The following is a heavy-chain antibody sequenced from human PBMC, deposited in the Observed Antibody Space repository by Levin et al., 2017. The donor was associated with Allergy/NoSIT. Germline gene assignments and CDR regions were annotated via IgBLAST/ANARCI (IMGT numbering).Heavy chain of an antibody. CDR3: ARGEYYNSSIGTTFDF. D-gene: IGHD6-6*01. V-gene: IGHV3-11*01. Sequence: PGGSLRLSCTASGFTFSDYFMSWIRQTPGKGLEWISYISISGKRIYYADSVKGRFTISRDNAKKSLYLQMNSLRAEDTALYYCARGEYYNSSIGTTFDFWGQGTMVTVSS. CDR2: ISISGKRI. CDR1: GFTFSDYF. J-gene: IGHJ3*01.